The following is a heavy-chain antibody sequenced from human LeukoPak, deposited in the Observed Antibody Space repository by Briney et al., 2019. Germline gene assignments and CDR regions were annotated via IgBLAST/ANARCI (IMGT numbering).Heavy chain of an antibody. CDR2: IYHSGST. CDR3: ARAGVYYDSSGYYQYYFDY. Sequence: SSETLSLTCAVYGGSFSGYYWSWIRQPPGKGLEWIGEIYHSGSTNYNPSLKSRVTISVDKSKNQFSLKLSSVTAADTAVYYCARAGVYYDSSGYYQYYFDYWGQGTLVTVSS. J-gene: IGHJ4*02. D-gene: IGHD3-22*01. V-gene: IGHV4-34*01. CDR1: GGSFSGYY.